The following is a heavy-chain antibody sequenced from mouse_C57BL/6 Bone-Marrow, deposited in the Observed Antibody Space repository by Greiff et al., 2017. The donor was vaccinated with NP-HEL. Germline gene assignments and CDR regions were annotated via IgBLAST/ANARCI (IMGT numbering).Heavy chain of an antibody. Sequence: EVKLVESGGGLVQPGGSMKLSCVASGFTFSNYWMNWVRQSPEKGLEWVAQIRLKSDNYATHYAESVKGRFTISRDDSKSSVYLQMNNLRAEDTGIYYGTSMVTTGCYWYFDVWGTGTTVTVSS. J-gene: IGHJ1*03. V-gene: IGHV6-3*01. CDR1: GFTFSNYW. CDR2: IRLKSDNYAT. CDR3: TSMVTTGCYWYFDV. D-gene: IGHD2-2*01.